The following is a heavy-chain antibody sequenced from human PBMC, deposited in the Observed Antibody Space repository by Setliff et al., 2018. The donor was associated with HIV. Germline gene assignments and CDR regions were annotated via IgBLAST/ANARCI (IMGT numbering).Heavy chain of an antibody. V-gene: IGHV4-34*01. CDR3: ARGLNYYGSGSYLPLGY. J-gene: IGHJ4*02. CDR1: GGSFNDYY. Sequence: PSETLSLTCAVYGGSFNDYYWTWIRRPPGKGLEWIGEIDHSGSTKYHASLKSRVTISIDTSKNQISLKLSSVTAADTAVYYCARGLNYYGSGSYLPLGYWGLGTLVTVSS. D-gene: IGHD3-10*01. CDR2: IDHSGST.